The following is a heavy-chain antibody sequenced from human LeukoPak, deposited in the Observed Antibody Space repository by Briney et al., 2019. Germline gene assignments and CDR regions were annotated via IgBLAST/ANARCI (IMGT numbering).Heavy chain of an antibody. Sequence: PSETLSLTFTVSSGSLSNYYWTWIRQSPGKGLEWIASISSAGKTNSNPSHQSRVTISLDTSNHQLSLKMTSVISADTAVYYCARGHIAPQRQFIARRGLRTVSRFDPWGQGTLVLVS. V-gene: IGHV4-59*01. J-gene: IGHJ5*02. D-gene: IGHD5-24*01. CDR1: SGSLSNYY. CDR2: ISSAGKT. CDR3: ARGHIAPQRQFIARRGLRTVSRFDP.